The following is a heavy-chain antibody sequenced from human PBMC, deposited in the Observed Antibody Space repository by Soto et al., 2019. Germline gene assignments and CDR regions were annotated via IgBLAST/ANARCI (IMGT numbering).Heavy chain of an antibody. V-gene: IGHV1-69*13. CDR3: ARGRDSSGTNRGYYGMDV. D-gene: IGHD6-19*01. CDR2: IIPIFGTA. J-gene: IGHJ6*02. Sequence: SVEVSCKDSGCTLSSYAISWVRQAKKQGLEWMGGIIPIFGTANYAQKFQGRVTITADEPTSTAYMELSSLRSEDTAVYYCARGRDSSGTNRGYYGMDVWGQGTTVTVSS. CDR1: GCTLSSYA.